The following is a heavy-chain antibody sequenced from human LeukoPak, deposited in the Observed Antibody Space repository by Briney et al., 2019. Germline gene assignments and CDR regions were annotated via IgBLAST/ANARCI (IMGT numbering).Heavy chain of an antibody. J-gene: IGHJ4*02. Sequence: TGGSLRLSCSASGFTFSSYIMHWARQAPGKGLEYVSAITSNGDTTYYADSVKGRVTISRDNSKNTLYLQMSSLRAEDTAVYYWVKDDSYYYDSSGRDSWGQGTLVTVSS. CDR3: VKDDSYYYDSSGRDS. CDR1: GFTFSSYI. D-gene: IGHD3-22*01. V-gene: IGHV3-64D*09. CDR2: ITSNGDTT.